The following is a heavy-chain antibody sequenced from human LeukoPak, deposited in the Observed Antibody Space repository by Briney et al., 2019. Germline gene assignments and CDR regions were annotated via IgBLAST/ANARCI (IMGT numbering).Heavy chain of an antibody. CDR1: GFAFNKYA. Sequence: GGSLRLSCAASGFAFNKYAMTWVRQAPGKGLEWVSNINDDGRERHYSDSVKGRFTISRDNAKYTLFLQMDSLRAEDTDVYYCAKTQWKVGATDYFDYWGQGLLVTVSS. J-gene: IGHJ4*02. CDR3: AKTQWKVGATDYFDY. D-gene: IGHD1-26*01. V-gene: IGHV3-23*01. CDR2: INDDGRER.